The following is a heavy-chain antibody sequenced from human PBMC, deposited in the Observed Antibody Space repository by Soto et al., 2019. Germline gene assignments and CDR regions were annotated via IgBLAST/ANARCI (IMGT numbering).Heavy chain of an antibody. J-gene: IGHJ6*02. CDR1: VDSVSSNSAA. V-gene: IGHV6-1*01. CDR3: ARGGYSSTWSNLLDRSGLDV. D-gene: IGHD6-13*01. CDR2: TYYRSKWYN. Sequence: SQTLSLTCAISVDSVSSNSAAWNWIRQSPSRGLEWLGRTYYRSKWYNDYAVSVKSRIXINPDTSKNQFSMQLNSVTPEDTAVHYCARGGYSSTWSNLLDRSGLDVWGQGTTVTVSS.